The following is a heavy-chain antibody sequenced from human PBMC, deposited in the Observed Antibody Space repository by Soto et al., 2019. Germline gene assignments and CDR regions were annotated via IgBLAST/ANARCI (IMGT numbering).Heavy chain of an antibody. J-gene: IGHJ4*02. CDR1: GFTFSGYG. CDR2: IWYDGSNE. V-gene: IGHV3-33*01. CDR3: ERRFSDGWYADY. Sequence: QVQLVESGGGVVQPGRSLRLSCAASGFTFSGYGMHWVRQAPGKGLEWVAVIWYDGSNENYADTVKGRFTISRDNSKNTLYLQMNSLRAEDTAVYYCERRFSDGWYADYWGQGTLVTVSS. D-gene: IGHD6-19*01.